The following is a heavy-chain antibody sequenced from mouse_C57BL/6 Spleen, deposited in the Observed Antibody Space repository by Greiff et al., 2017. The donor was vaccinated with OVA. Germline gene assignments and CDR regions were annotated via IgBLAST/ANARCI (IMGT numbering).Heavy chain of an antibody. J-gene: IGHJ4*01. CDR1: GYTFTSYW. D-gene: IGHD2-4*01. CDR2: IDPSDSYT. CDR3: ARNYDYYYAMDY. Sequence: VQLQQPGAELVMPGASVKLSCKASGYTFTSYWMHWVKQRPGQGLEWIGEIDPSDSYTNYNQKFKGKSTLTVDKSSSTAYMQLSSLTSEDSAVDNCARNYDYYYAMDYWGQGTSVTVSS. V-gene: IGHV1-69*01.